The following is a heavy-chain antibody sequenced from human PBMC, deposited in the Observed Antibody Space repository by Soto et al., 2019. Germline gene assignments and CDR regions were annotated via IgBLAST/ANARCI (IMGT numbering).Heavy chain of an antibody. V-gene: IGHV6-1*01. CDR3: ARGEQISGRIFDY. D-gene: IGHD1-26*01. Sequence: PSPTLSLTCAITGASVSSNSAGWSWVRQSPSRRLEWLGRTYYRSKWYDEYAVSVRGRSTINTDTSKNQYCLQLNCVTPEETAGFFCARGEQISGRIFDYWGQGTLVTVSS. CDR1: GASVSSNSAG. J-gene: IGHJ4*02. CDR2: TYYRSKWYD.